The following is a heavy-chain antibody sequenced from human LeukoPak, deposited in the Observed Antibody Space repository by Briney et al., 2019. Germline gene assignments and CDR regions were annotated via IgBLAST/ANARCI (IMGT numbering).Heavy chain of an antibody. Sequence: ASVKVSCKVSVYTLTELSMHWVRQAPGKGREGMGGFDLQDGESIYAQKLQGRVTMLEDTYTDTAYMQLSRLRSEDTAVYYCATGLWLGELDHWGQGTLVTVSS. V-gene: IGHV1-24*01. D-gene: IGHD3-10*01. J-gene: IGHJ4*02. CDR1: VYTLTELS. CDR2: FDLQDGES. CDR3: ATGLWLGELDH.